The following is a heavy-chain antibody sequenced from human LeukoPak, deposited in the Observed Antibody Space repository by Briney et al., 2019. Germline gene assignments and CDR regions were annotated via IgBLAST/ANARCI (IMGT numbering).Heavy chain of an antibody. CDR2: ISSSSSYI. D-gene: IGHD2/OR15-2a*01. V-gene: IGHV3-21*04. CDR1: GFTFSSYS. J-gene: IGHJ6*04. Sequence: GGSLRLSCAASGFTFSSYSMNWVRQAPGKGLEWVSSISSSSSYIYYADSVKGRFTISRDNAKNSLYLQMNSLSGEETGVYYCGRNRPHVRMELWGKGTTVHVPS. CDR3: GRNRPHVRMEL.